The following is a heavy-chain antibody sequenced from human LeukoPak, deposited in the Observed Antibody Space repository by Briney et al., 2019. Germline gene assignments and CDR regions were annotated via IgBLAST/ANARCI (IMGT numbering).Heavy chain of an antibody. V-gene: IGHV7-4-1*02. CDR1: GYTFTVYS. D-gene: IGHD3-16*01. CDR3: ARDASMINFDY. Sequence: GASVKVSCKASGYTFTVYSINWLRQAPGQGLEWMGWITTSTGKPTYAQGFTGRFVFSLDTSVSTTYLHINSLKAEDTAVYYYARDASMINFDYWGQGSLVTVSS. J-gene: IGHJ4*02. CDR2: ITTSTGKP.